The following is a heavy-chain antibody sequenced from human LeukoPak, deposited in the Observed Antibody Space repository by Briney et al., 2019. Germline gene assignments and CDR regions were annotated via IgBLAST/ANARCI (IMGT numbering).Heavy chain of an antibody. Sequence: PSETLSLTCTVSGASINNYYWSWVRQPPLKGLEWIGYIYSTGDTSYNPSLESRVSISMDTSKNHFSLEITSVTAADTAVYYCARGSRVYDRSGFPTWHGYWGHGTLVTVSS. D-gene: IGHD3-22*01. V-gene: IGHV4-59*01. CDR1: GASINNYY. CDR2: IYSTGDT. CDR3: ARGSRVYDRSGFPTWHGY. J-gene: IGHJ4*03.